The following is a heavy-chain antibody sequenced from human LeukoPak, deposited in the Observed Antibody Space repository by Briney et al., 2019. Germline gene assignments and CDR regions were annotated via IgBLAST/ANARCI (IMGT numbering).Heavy chain of an antibody. CDR1: GFVFSSYA. CDR3: AKDRAVVPAATYDY. Sequence: GASLRLSCAASGFVFSSYAMSWVRQAPGKGLEWVSAISGSGGSTCYADSVKGRFTISRDNSKNTLYLQMNSLRAEDTAVYYCAKDRAVVPAATYDYWGQGTLVTVSS. CDR2: ISGSGGST. D-gene: IGHD2-2*01. J-gene: IGHJ4*02. V-gene: IGHV3-23*01.